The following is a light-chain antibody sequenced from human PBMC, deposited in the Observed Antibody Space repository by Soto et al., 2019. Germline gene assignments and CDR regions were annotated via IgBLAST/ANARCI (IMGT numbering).Light chain of an antibody. V-gene: IGLV1-47*01. CDR2: RNN. CDR1: TSNIGRNY. J-gene: IGLJ1*01. CDR3: ASWDDSLSAEV. Sequence: QLVLTQPPSTSGTPGQRVTISCSGSTSNIGRNYVYWYQQFPGTAPKLLIYRNNQRTSGVPDRFSGSRSDTSASLAIRGLRSEDEAYYFCASWDDSLSAEVFGTGTKVTVL.